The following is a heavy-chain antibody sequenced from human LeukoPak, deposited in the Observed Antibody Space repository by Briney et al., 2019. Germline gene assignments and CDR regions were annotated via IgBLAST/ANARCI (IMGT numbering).Heavy chain of an antibody. V-gene: IGHV4-61*02. CDR1: GGSISRGSYY. J-gene: IGHJ4*02. CDR3: ARQTFGVLYFDS. D-gene: IGHD3-10*01. CDR2: IYNSGST. Sequence: SQTLSLTCIVSGGSISRGSYYWGWIRQPAGKGLEWMGRIYNSGSTNYNPSLKSRVTISTDMSKNQISLKLSSVTAADTAVYYCARQTFGVLYFDSWGQGTLVIVSS.